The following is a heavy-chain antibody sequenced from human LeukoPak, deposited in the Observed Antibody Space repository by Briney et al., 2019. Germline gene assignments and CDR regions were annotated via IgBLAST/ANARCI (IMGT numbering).Heavy chain of an antibody. CDR2: INWSGGST. CDR1: GFTLDDYG. Sequence: PGGSLRLSCAASGFTLDDYGMSWVRQAPGKGLEWVSGINWSGGSTGYADSVKGRFTISRDNAKNSLYLQVNSLRAEDTALYYCARGDRSNFDYWGQGTLVTVSS. V-gene: IGHV3-20*04. CDR3: ARGDRSNFDY. J-gene: IGHJ4*02. D-gene: IGHD2-2*01.